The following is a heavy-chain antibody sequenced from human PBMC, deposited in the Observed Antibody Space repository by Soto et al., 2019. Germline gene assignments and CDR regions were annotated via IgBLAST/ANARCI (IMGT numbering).Heavy chain of an antibody. Sequence: PGGSLRLSCVVSGFNYGIYWMSRVRQAAGKGLEWIAYISYDSDTIQYADSVKGRFTISRDNAKNSLYLQMNSLRDGDTAVYYCARLYYDYVWGQGTTVTVSS. CDR2: ISYDSDTI. V-gene: IGHV3-48*02. J-gene: IGHJ6*02. CDR3: ARLYYDYV. CDR1: GFNYGIYW. D-gene: IGHD3-3*01.